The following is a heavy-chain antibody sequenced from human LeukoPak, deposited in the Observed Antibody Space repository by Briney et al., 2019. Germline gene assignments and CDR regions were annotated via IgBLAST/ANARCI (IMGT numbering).Heavy chain of an antibody. Sequence: GRSLRLSCAASGFTFSSYWMHWVRQAAVKGLVWVSRINSDGSSTTYADSVKGRFTISRDNAKNTLYLQMNSLRAEDTAVYYCARVGVYDFHMDVWGKGTTVTVPS. V-gene: IGHV3-74*01. J-gene: IGHJ6*03. D-gene: IGHD3-3*01. CDR2: INSDGSST. CDR1: GFTFSSYW. CDR3: ARVGVYDFHMDV.